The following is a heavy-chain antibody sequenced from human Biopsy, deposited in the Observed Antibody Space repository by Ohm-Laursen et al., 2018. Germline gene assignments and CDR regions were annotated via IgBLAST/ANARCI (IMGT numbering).Heavy chain of an antibody. Sequence: TLSLTCTVSGGSISNYYWSWVRQPPGKGLEWIGSIFHRGSTHYKPSLKNRVNISVDTSKNQFSLKLNSVTAADTAVYYCARDYDTSGYYYVSWGQGTLVTVSS. D-gene: IGHD3-22*01. CDR2: IFHRGST. V-gene: IGHV4-59*04. CDR1: GGSISNYY. CDR3: ARDYDTSGYYYVS. J-gene: IGHJ5*02.